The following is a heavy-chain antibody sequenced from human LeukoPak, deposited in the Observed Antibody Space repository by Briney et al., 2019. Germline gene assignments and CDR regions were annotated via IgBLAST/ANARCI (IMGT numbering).Heavy chain of an antibody. Sequence: ASVKVSCKASGYTFTAYYVHWVRQAPGQGLEWMGWITPNSGGTKYAQKFQGRVTMTRDTSISTAYMELSGLRSDDTAVYYCARDRAYCSGGSCLYYFDYWGQGTLVTVSP. CDR1: GYTFTAYY. CDR3: ARDRAYCSGGSCLYYFDY. J-gene: IGHJ4*02. CDR2: ITPNSGGT. D-gene: IGHD2-15*01. V-gene: IGHV1-2*02.